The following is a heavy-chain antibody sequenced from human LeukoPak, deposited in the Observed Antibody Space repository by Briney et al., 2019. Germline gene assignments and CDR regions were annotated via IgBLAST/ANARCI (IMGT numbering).Heavy chain of an antibody. CDR2: ISGSGGST. V-gene: IGHV3-23*01. CDR3: AKDRTTAARIFDY. CDR1: GFTFSSYA. D-gene: IGHD6-6*01. Sequence: PGGSLRLSCAASGFTFSSYAMSWVRQAPGKGLGWVSAISGSGGSTYYTDSVKGRFTISRDNSKNMLYLQMNSLRAEDTAVYYCAKDRTTAARIFDYWGQGTLVTVSS. J-gene: IGHJ4*02.